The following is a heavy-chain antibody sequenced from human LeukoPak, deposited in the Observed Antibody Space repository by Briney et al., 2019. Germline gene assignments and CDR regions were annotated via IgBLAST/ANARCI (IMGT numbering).Heavy chain of an antibody. CDR1: GFTFSSYW. D-gene: IGHD6-6*01. V-gene: IGHV3-74*01. CDR3: ASYSSSSGGVFDY. CDR2: INSDGSST. J-gene: IGHJ4*02. Sequence: GGSLRLSCAASGFTFSSYWIHWVRQAPGKGLVWVSRINSDGSSTSYADSVKGRFTISRDNAKNTLYLQMNSLRAEDTAVYYCASYSSSSGGVFDYWGQGTLVTVSS.